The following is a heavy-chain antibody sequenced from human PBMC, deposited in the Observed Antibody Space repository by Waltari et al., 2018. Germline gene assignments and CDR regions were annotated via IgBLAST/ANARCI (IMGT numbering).Heavy chain of an antibody. CDR1: GFPFSCYA. Sequence: EVQLVESGGDLVQPGGSLRLSCAASGFPFSCYAMSWVRQAPGKGLEWVSSITGSGGTTYYAASVKGQFTISRDNSKNTLYLQMSSLRAEDTAVYYCAKGETSGWYRCFDYWGQGALVTVSS. CDR3: AKGETSGWYRCFDY. CDR2: ITGSGGTT. D-gene: IGHD6-19*01. J-gene: IGHJ4*02. V-gene: IGHV3-23*04.